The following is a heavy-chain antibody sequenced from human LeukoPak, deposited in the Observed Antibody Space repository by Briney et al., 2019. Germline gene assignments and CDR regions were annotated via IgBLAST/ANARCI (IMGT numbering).Heavy chain of an antibody. D-gene: IGHD3-22*01. V-gene: IGHV4-59*08. Sequence: PSETLSLTCTVSGGSIRSYYWSWIRQPPGKGLEWMGYIYSSGSSNYNPSLKSRLTISVDTSKNQFSLKLSSVTAADTAVYYCARVHYDSSGHNDYWGQGTLVTVSS. CDR2: IYSSGSS. CDR1: GGSIRSYY. J-gene: IGHJ4*02. CDR3: ARVHYDSSGHNDY.